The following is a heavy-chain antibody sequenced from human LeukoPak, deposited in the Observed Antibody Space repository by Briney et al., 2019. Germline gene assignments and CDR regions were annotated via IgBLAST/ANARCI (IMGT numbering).Heavy chain of an antibody. CDR3: AKGRGVMSRAHCFDY. D-gene: IGHD3-16*01. CDR2: ISSSGGST. Sequence: GGSLRLSCAASGFTFSSYAMSWVRQAPGKGLEWVSAISSSGGSTYYADSVKGRFTISRDNSKNTLYLQMNSLRAEDTAVYYCAKGRGVMSRAHCFDYWGQGTLVTVSS. V-gene: IGHV3-23*01. CDR1: GFTFSSYA. J-gene: IGHJ4*02.